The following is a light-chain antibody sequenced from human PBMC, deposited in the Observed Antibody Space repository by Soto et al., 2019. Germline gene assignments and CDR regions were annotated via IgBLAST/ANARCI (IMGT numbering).Light chain of an antibody. CDR2: DVS. J-gene: IGLJ2*01. CDR3: SSYTSSITLV. CDR1: SSDVGGYKY. Sequence: QSVLTQPASVSGSPGRSITISCTGTSSDVGGYKYVSWYQQHPGKAPKLMIYDVSNRPSGVSNRFSGSKSGNTASLTISGLQAEDEADYYCSSYTSSITLVFGGGTQLTVL. V-gene: IGLV2-14*01.